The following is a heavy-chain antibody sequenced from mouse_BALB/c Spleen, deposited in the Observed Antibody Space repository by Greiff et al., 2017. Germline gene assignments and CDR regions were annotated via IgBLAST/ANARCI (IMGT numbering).Heavy chain of an antibody. Sequence: EVQLQESGPSLVKPSQTLSLTCSVTGDSITSGYWNWIRKFPGNKLEYMGYKSYSGSTYYNPSLKSRISITRDTSKNQYYLQLNSVTTEDTATYYCARYNYGNSGFFDYWGQGTTLTVSS. CDR1: GDSITSGY. V-gene: IGHV3-8*02. D-gene: IGHD2-1*01. CDR3: ARYNYGNSGFFDY. CDR2: KSYSGST. J-gene: IGHJ2*01.